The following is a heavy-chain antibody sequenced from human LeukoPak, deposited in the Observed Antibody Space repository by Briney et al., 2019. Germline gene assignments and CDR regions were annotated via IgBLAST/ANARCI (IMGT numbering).Heavy chain of an antibody. CDR1: GFTFGSYW. CDR2: ISGDGSIT. J-gene: IGHJ4*02. V-gene: IGHV3-74*01. Sequence: GGSLRLSCAASGFTFGSYWMHWVRQAPGKGLVWVSRISGDGSITDYADSVKGRFTISRDNAKNTVFLQMNSLRAGDTALYYCSRARGYLDYWGQGALVTVSS. D-gene: IGHD3-22*01. CDR3: SRARGYLDY.